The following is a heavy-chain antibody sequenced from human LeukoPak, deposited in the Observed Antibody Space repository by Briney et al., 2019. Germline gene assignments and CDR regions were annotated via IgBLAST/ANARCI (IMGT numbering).Heavy chain of an antibody. D-gene: IGHD6-19*01. Sequence: ASVKVSCKASGYTFTGYYMHWVRQAPGQGLEWMGWINPNSGGTNYAQKFQGRVTMTRDTSISTAYMELSRLRSDDTAVYYCARAGQWLGYYFDYWGQGTLVTVSS. J-gene: IGHJ4*02. V-gene: IGHV1-2*02. CDR2: INPNSGGT. CDR3: ARAGQWLGYYFDY. CDR1: GYTFTGYY.